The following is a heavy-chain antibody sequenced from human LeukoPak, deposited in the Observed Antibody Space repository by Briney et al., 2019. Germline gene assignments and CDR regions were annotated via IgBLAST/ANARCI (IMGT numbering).Heavy chain of an antibody. CDR3: ARTPPERVTTLFHYYYYMDV. V-gene: IGHV3-23*01. J-gene: IGHJ6*03. CDR2: ISGSGGST. CDR1: GFTFSSYA. D-gene: IGHD4-17*01. Sequence: GGSLRLSCAASGFTFSSYAMSWVRQAPGKGLEWVSAISGSGGSTYYADSVKGRFTISRDNSKNTLYLQMNSLRAEDTAVYYCARTPPERVTTLFHYYYYMDVWGKGTTVTVSS.